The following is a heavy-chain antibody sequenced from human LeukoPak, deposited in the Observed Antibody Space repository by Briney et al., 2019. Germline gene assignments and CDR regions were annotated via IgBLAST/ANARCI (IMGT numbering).Heavy chain of an antibody. CDR2: INPNSGGT. Sequence: ASVTVSCKASGYTFTGYYMHWVRQAPGQGLEWMGWINPNSGGTNYAQKFQGRVTMTRDTSISTAYMELSRLRSDDTAVYYCARAPPDSSGYYYSESSDAFDIWGQGTMVTVSS. V-gene: IGHV1-2*02. CDR1: GYTFTGYY. J-gene: IGHJ3*02. D-gene: IGHD3-22*01. CDR3: ARAPPDSSGYYYSESSDAFDI.